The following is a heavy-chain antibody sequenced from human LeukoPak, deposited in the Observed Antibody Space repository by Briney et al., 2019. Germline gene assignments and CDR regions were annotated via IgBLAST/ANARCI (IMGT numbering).Heavy chain of an antibody. J-gene: IGHJ3*02. CDR1: GFTFSGYA. Sequence: GGSLRLSCAASGFTFSGYAMHWVRQAPGKGLEYVSAISSNGGSTYYANSVKGRFTISRDNAKNSLYLQMNSLRAEDTAVYYCARGYYDILTGYYDAFDIWGQGTMVTVSS. CDR2: ISSNGGST. D-gene: IGHD3-9*01. V-gene: IGHV3-64*01. CDR3: ARGYYDILTGYYDAFDI.